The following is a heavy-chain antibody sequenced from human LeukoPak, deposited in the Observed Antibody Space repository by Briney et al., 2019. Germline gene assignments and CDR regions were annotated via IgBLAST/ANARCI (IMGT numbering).Heavy chain of an antibody. Sequence: SETLTLTCTVSGGSINSYYWSWVAQPAGKGLEWIGRIYTSGSTNYNPSLKSRVTMSVDTSNTHFSLKLSSVTAADTAVYYCARDPVLRNFWYFDLWGRGTLVTVSS. J-gene: IGHJ2*01. V-gene: IGHV4-4*07. CDR1: GGSINSYY. D-gene: IGHD5-12*01. CDR2: IYTSGST. CDR3: ARDPVLRNFWYFDL.